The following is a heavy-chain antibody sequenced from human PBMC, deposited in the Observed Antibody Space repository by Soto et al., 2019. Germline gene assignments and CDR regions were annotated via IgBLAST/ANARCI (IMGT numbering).Heavy chain of an antibody. J-gene: IGHJ4*02. CDR1: GFTFSSYS. CDR3: ARVWVRRFDY. D-gene: IGHD1-26*01. V-gene: IGHV3-21*01. CDR2: ISSSSSYI. Sequence: LRLSCAASGFTFSSYSMNWVRQTPGKGLEWVSSISSSSSYIYYADSVKGRFTISRDNAKNSLYLQMNSLRAEDTAVYYCARVWVRRFDYWGQGTLVTVSS.